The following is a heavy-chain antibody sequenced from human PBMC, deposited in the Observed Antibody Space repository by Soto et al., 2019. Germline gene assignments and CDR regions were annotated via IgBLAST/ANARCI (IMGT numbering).Heavy chain of an antibody. D-gene: IGHD2-2*01. V-gene: IGHV4-39*01. Sequence: PSETLSLTCTVSGGSISSSSYYWGWIRQPPGKGLEWIGSIYYSGSTYYNPSLKSRVTISVDTSKNQFSLKLSSVTAADTAVYYCARGLVVPAARSNWFDPWGQGTLVTVS. CDR1: GGSISSSSYY. CDR2: IYYSGST. J-gene: IGHJ5*02. CDR3: ARGLVVPAARSNWFDP.